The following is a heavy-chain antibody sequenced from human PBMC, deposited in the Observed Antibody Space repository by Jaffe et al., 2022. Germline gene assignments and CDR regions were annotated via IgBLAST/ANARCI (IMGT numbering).Heavy chain of an antibody. D-gene: IGHD2-15*01. Sequence: EVQLVESGGGLVQPGGSLRLSCAASGFTFSSYTIHWVRQAPGKGLEYVSAISGNGGSTYYANFVKGRFTISRDNSKNTLYLQMGSLRDEDMAVYYCARGPGYCSGGSCYGNHYWYFDLWGRGTLVTVSS. CDR3: ARGPGYCSGGSCYGNHYWYFDL. V-gene: IGHV3-64*01. CDR1: GFTFSSYT. CDR2: ISGNGGST. J-gene: IGHJ2*01.